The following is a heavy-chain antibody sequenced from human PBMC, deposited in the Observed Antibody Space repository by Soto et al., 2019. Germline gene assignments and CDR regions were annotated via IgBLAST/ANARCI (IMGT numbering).Heavy chain of an antibody. CDR1: GFIFSSYW. D-gene: IGHD2-15*01. J-gene: IGHJ4*02. V-gene: IGHV3-7*03. CDR2: IKQDGSEN. CDR3: AICGTDTCYAFDY. Sequence: EVQLVESGGGLAQPGGSLRLSCVGSGFIFSSYWMSWVRQAPGKGLEWVANIKQDGSENHYVDSVRGRFTISRDNAKNSLYLQMNSLRAEDTAVYYCAICGTDTCYAFDYWGQGIPVTVS.